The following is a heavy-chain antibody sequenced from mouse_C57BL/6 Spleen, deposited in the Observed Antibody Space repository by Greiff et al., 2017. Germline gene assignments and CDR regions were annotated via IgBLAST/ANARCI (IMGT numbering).Heavy chain of an antibody. Sequence: EVQLQQSGPELVKPGASVKMSCKASGYTFTDYNMHWVKQSHGKSLEWIGYINPNNGGTSYNQKFKGKATLTVNKSSSTAYMALRSLTSEDSAVYYCAREDYYGSSPYYWGQGTTLTVSS. CDR2: INPNNGGT. J-gene: IGHJ2*01. D-gene: IGHD1-1*01. CDR3: AREDYYGSSPYY. CDR1: GYTFTDYN. V-gene: IGHV1-22*01.